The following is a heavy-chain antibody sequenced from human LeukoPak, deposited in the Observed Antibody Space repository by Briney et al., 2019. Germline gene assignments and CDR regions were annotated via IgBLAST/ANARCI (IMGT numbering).Heavy chain of an antibody. D-gene: IGHD3-3*01. CDR2: IRSDSSYK. V-gene: IGHV3-30*02. CDR3: AKTITIFEVVIPYYFDY. Sequence: GGSLRLSCVASGFSFRNYGMHWVRQAPGKGLEWVTFIRSDSSYKYYADSVKGRFTISRDNSKNTLYLQMNSLRAEDTAIYYCAKTITIFEVVIPYYFDYWGQGTLVTVSS. J-gene: IGHJ4*02. CDR1: GFSFRNYG.